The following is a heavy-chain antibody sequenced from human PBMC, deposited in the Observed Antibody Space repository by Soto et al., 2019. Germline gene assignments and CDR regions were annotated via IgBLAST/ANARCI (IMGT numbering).Heavy chain of an antibody. J-gene: IGHJ4*02. D-gene: IGHD3-22*01. CDR1: GYTLTELS. Sequence: ASVKVSCKVSGYTLTELSMHWLRQAPGKGLEWMGGFDPEDGETIYAQKFQGRVTMTEDTSTDTAYMELSSLRSEDTAVYYCATALHITDYYDSSGQIYFDYWGQGTLVTVSS. CDR2: FDPEDGET. CDR3: ATALHITDYYDSSGQIYFDY. V-gene: IGHV1-24*01.